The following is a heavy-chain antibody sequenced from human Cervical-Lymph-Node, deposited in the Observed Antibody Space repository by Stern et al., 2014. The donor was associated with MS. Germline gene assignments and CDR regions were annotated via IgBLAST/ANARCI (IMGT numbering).Heavy chain of an antibody. J-gene: IGHJ4*02. CDR2: IKYDGSEK. V-gene: IGHV3-7*01. D-gene: IGHD1-26*01. Sequence: EVQLEESGGGLVQPGGSLRLSCAVSGFTFSSYWMSWVRQAPGKGLEWVADIKYDGSEKYYVDSVKGRFTMSRDNAKNSLFLQMNSLRLEDTALYYCARALTVGATFDYWGQGSLVTVSS. CDR1: GFTFSSYW. CDR3: ARALTVGATFDY.